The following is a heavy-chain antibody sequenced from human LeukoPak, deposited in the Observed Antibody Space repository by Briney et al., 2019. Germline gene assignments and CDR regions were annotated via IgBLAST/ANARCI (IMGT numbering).Heavy chain of an antibody. Sequence: SETLSLTCTVSGGSISSYYWSGIRQPPGKGLEWIGSIYYSGSTYYNPSLKSRVTISVDTPKNQFSLKLSSVTAADTAVYYCARPGGSGSPRNWFDPWGQGTLVTVSS. CDR2: IYYSGST. D-gene: IGHD3-10*01. CDR1: GGSISSYY. CDR3: ARPGGSGSPRNWFDP. V-gene: IGHV4-39*01. J-gene: IGHJ5*02.